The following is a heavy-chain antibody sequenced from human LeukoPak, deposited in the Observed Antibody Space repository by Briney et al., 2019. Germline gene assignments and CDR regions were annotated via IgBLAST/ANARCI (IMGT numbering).Heavy chain of an antibody. CDR1: GGSFSGYY. CDR2: IYTSGST. D-gene: IGHD1-26*01. J-gene: IGHJ4*02. CDR3: ARTLVGATEYYFDY. V-gene: IGHV4-59*10. Sequence: PSETLSLTCAVYGGSFSGYYWSWIRQPAGKGLEWIGRIYTSGSTNYNPSLKSRVTMSVDTSKNQFSLKLSSVTAADTAVYYCARTLVGATEYYFDYWGQGTLVTVSS.